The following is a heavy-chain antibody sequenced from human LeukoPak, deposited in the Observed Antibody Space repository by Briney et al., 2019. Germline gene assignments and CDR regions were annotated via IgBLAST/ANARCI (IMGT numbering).Heavy chain of an antibody. Sequence: SSQTLSLTCTVSGGSISSGSYYWSWIRQPAGKGLEWIGRIYTSGSTNYNPSLKSRVTISVDTSKNQFSLKLSSVTAADTAVYYCAREVGGIVVVLAAPIWWFDPWGQGTLVTVSS. CDR1: GGSISSGSYY. V-gene: IGHV4-61*02. J-gene: IGHJ5*02. D-gene: IGHD2-2*01. CDR2: IYTSGST. CDR3: AREVGGIVVVLAAPIWWFDP.